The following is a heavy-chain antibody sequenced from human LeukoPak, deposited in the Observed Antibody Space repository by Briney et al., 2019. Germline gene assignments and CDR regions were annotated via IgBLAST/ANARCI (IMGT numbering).Heavy chain of an antibody. CDR1: GGSFSGYY. Sequence: SETLSLTCAVYGGSFSGYYWSWISQPPGKGLEWIGEINHSGSTNYNPSLKSRVTISVDTSKNQFSLKLSSVTAADTAVYYCARAPLMTTVPFDYWGQGTLVTVSS. D-gene: IGHD4-11*01. CDR3: ARAPLMTTVPFDY. J-gene: IGHJ4*02. V-gene: IGHV4-34*01. CDR2: INHSGST.